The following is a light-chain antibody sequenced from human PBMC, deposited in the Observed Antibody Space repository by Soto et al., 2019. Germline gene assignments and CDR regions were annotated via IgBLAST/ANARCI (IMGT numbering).Light chain of an antibody. CDR1: SSDVGGYNY. V-gene: IGLV2-8*01. CDR3: SSYAGSSNV. J-gene: IGLJ1*01. Sequence: QSGLTQPPSASGSPGQSVAISCTGTSSDVGGYNYVSWYQQHPGKAPKLMIYEVNKRPSGVPDRFSGSKSGNTASLTVSGRQAEDEADYYCSSYAGSSNVFGTGTKLTVL. CDR2: EVN.